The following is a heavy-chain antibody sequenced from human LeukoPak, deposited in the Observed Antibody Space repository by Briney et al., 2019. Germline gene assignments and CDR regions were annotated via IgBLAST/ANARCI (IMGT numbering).Heavy chain of an antibody. D-gene: IGHD6-13*01. V-gene: IGHV3-9*03. Sequence: GGSLRLSCAASGFTFDDYAMHWVRQAPGKGLEWVSGISWNSGSIGYADSVKGRFTISRDNAKNSLYLQMNSLRAEDMALYYCAKGATGYSTSGYFDYWGQETLVTVSS. CDR3: AKGATGYSTSGYFDY. CDR2: ISWNSGSI. CDR1: GFTFDDYA. J-gene: IGHJ4*02.